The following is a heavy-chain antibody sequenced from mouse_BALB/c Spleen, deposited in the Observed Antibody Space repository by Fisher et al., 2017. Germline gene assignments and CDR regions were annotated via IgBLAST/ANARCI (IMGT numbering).Heavy chain of an antibody. J-gene: IGHJ4*01. V-gene: IGHV5-12-1*01. Sequence: GRFTISRDNAKNTLYLQMSSLKSEDTAMYYCARQTMITSSYYAMDYWGQGTSVTVSS. D-gene: IGHD2-4*01. CDR3: ARQTMITSSYYAMDY.